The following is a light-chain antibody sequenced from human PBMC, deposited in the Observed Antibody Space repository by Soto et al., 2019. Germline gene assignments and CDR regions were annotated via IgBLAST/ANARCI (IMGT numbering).Light chain of an antibody. V-gene: IGKV3-15*01. J-gene: IGKJ4*01. Sequence: EKVMTQSPANLSVSPGERATLSCRTSKNVKTRLAWYQQKPGQAPRLLIYDAFTRATGIPARFSGSASRTEFTLTISSLQSEDFAAYYCQQYDEWPLTFGRGTKVEIK. CDR1: KNVKTR. CDR3: QQYDEWPLT. CDR2: DAF.